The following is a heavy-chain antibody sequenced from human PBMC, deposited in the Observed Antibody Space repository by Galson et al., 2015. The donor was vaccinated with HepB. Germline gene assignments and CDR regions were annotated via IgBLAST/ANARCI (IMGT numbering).Heavy chain of an antibody. CDR1: RFTFSGYG. J-gene: IGHJ6*02. CDR2: ISYDGSNK. D-gene: IGHD6-13*01. Sequence: SLRLSCAASRFTFSGYGMHWVRQAPGKGLEWVAVISYDGSNKYYADSVKGRFTISRDNSKNTLYLQMNSLRAEDTAVYYCAKDRIDTSSWYRGLFYYYYGMDVWGQGTTVTVSS. CDR3: AKDRIDTSSWYRGLFYYYYGMDV. V-gene: IGHV3-30*18.